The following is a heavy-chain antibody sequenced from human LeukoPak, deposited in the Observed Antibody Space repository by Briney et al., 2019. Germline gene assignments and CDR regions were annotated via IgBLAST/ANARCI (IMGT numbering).Heavy chain of an antibody. CDR1: GGSFSGSS. CDR3: ARLSGSQTTPY. CDR2: VNHSGNT. J-gene: IGHJ4*02. D-gene: IGHD1-26*01. V-gene: IGHV4-34*01. Sequence: SETLSLTCEVYGGSFSGSSWGWIRQPPGKGLEWIGEVNHSGNTNCNPSLKSRVTMSVDTSKNQFSLKLSSVTAADTAVYYCARLSGSQTTPYWGQGTLVTVSS.